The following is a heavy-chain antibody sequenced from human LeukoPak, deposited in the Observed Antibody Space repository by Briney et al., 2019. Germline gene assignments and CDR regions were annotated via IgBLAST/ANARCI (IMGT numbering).Heavy chain of an antibody. V-gene: IGHV3-9*01. J-gene: IGHJ5*02. CDR2: ISWNSGSI. Sequence: SLRLSCAASGFTFSNYAMHWVRQAPGKGLEWVSGISWNSGSIGYADSVKGRFTISRDNAKNSLYLQMNSLRAEDTALYYCAKSGSGSYRWFDPWGQGTLVTVSS. D-gene: IGHD3-10*01. CDR3: AKSGSGSYRWFDP. CDR1: GFTFSNYA.